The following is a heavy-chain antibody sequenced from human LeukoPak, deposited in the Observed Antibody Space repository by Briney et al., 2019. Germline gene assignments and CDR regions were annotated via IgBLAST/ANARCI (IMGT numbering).Heavy chain of an antibody. D-gene: IGHD6-6*01. J-gene: IGHJ4*02. CDR2: ISPTGSAT. CDR3: ARGPNSNWSGLDF. CDR1: GFSFSGHW. V-gene: IGHV3-74*01. Sequence: GGSLRLSCTASGFSFSGHWMHWARHLPGKGLVWVSRISPTGSATSYADSVKGRFTVSRDNAKNTLYLQVNNLRAEDTAVYYCARGPNSNWSGLDFWGQGTLLTVSS.